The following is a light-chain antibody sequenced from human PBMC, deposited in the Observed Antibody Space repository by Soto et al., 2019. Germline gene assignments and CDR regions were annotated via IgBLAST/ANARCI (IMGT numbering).Light chain of an antibody. CDR3: LQDYNYPLT. V-gene: IGKV1-6*01. J-gene: IGKJ1*01. CDR1: QGIRND. CDR2: AAS. Sequence: AIQMTQSPSSLSASVGDRVTITCRASQGIRNDLGWYQEKPGKAPKLLIYAASSLQSGVPSRFSGSGSGIDFTLTISSLQPEDFATYYCLQDYNYPLTFGQGTKVDIK.